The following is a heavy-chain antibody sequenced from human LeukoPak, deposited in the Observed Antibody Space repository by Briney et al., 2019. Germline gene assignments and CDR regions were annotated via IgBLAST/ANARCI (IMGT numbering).Heavy chain of an antibody. CDR2: ISSSSSYT. D-gene: IGHD5-18*01. Sequence: GGSLRLSCAASGFTFSDYYMSWIRQAPGKGLEWVSYISSSSSYTNYADSVKGRFTISRDNAKNSLYLQMNSLRAEDTAVYYCAREERSGYSYGAIDYWGQGTLVTVSS. J-gene: IGHJ4*02. V-gene: IGHV3-11*05. CDR1: GFTFSDYY. CDR3: AREERSGYSYGAIDY.